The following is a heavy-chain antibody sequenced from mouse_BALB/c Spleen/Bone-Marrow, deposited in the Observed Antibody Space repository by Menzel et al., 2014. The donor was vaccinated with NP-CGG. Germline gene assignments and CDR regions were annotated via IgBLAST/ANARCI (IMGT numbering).Heavy chain of an antibody. V-gene: IGHV14-3*02. Sequence: EVKLQQSGAELVKPGASVKLSCTASGFNIKDTYMHWVKQRPEQGLEWIVGIDPANGNTKYDPKFQGKATITADTSSNTAYLQLSSLTSEVTAVYYCAYYRYDEGGFAFWGQGTLVTVSA. D-gene: IGHD2-14*01. J-gene: IGHJ3*01. CDR3: AYYRYDEGGFAF. CDR2: IDPANGNT. CDR1: GFNIKDTY.